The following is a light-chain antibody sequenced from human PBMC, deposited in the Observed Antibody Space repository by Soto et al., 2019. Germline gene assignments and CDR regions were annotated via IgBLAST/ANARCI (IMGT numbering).Light chain of an antibody. V-gene: IGLV2-14*01. CDR3: SSYTSSSTLV. J-gene: IGLJ1*01. Sequence: QSALTQPASVSVSPGQSITISCTGTSSDVGGYNYVSWYQQHPGKAPKLMIYEVSNRPSGVSNRFSGSKSGNTASLTLSGLQAEDEADYYCSSYTSSSTLVFGTGTQLTVL. CDR2: EVS. CDR1: SSDVGGYNY.